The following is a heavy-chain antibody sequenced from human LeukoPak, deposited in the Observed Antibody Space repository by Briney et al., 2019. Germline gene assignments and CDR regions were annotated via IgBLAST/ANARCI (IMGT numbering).Heavy chain of an antibody. CDR2: ISGSGGGT. Sequence: GGSLRLSCAASGFTFSSYAMSWVRQAPEKGLEWVSTISGSGGGTYYADSVKGRFTISRDDSKNTLYLQMNSLRAEDTAVYYCARDGVLTTVVLNWYFDLWGRGTLVTVSS. CDR1: GFTFSSYA. V-gene: IGHV3-23*01. D-gene: IGHD4-23*01. CDR3: ARDGVLTTVVLNWYFDL. J-gene: IGHJ2*01.